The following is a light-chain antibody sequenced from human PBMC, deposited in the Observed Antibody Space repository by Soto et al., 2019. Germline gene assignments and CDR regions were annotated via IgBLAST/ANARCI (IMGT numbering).Light chain of an antibody. CDR3: QQYGSSTMYT. J-gene: IGKJ2*01. CDR1: ESVASNY. Sequence: EIVLTQSPGTLSLSPGEGATLSCRASESVASNYLAWYQQKPGQAPRLLIYGASSRATGIPDRFSGSGSGTDFTLTITRLQPEDFAVYYCQQYGSSTMYTFGQGTKVDIK. V-gene: IGKV3-20*01. CDR2: GAS.